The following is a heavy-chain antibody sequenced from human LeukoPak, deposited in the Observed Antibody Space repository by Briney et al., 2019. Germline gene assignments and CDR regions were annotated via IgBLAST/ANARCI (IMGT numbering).Heavy chain of an antibody. CDR3: ARHGIYCSSTSCPPRFDY. CDR1: GGPISSSSYY. Sequence: PSETLSLTCTVSGGPISSSSYYWGWIRQPPGKGLEWIGSIYYSGSTYYNPSLKSRVTISVDTSKNQFSLKLSSVTAADTAVYYCARHGIYCSSTSCPPRFDYWGQGTLVTVSS. V-gene: IGHV4-39*01. J-gene: IGHJ4*02. CDR2: IYYSGST. D-gene: IGHD2-2*01.